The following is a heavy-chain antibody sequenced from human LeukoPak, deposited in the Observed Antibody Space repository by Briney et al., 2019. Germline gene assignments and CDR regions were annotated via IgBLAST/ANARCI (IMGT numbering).Heavy chain of an antibody. D-gene: IGHD3-10*01. V-gene: IGHV3-33*01. CDR2: TWSDGTNK. CDR1: GFTFNSYG. CDR3: ARDRGGSKFFDY. Sequence: GRSLRLSCAASGFTFNSYGMHWVRQAPDKGLEWVAFTWSDGTNKYYVDSVKGRFTISRDNSKNTLYLQMNSLRAEDTAVYYCARDRGGSKFFDYWGQGTLVTVSS. J-gene: IGHJ4*02.